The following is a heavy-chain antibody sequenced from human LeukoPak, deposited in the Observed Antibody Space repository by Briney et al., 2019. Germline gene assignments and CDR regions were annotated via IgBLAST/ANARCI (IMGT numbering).Heavy chain of an antibody. Sequence: PGRSLRLSCAASGFTFSGYGMHWVRQAPGKGLEWVAVIWYDGNNKYYADSVKGRFTISRDNSKNTLHLQMNSLRAEDTAVYYCARNHGYSFDSWGQGNLVTVSS. CDR3: ARNHGYSFDS. J-gene: IGHJ4*02. CDR2: IWYDGNNK. V-gene: IGHV3-33*01. CDR1: GFTFSGYG. D-gene: IGHD3-10*01.